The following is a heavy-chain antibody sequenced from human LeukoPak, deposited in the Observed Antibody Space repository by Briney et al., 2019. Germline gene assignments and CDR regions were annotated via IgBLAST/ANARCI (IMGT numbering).Heavy chain of an antibody. J-gene: IGHJ5*02. V-gene: IGHV1-46*04. CDR2: INPSSGSA. CDR1: GYTFTRYY. CDR3: ARAGGYCSSTSCYLNWFDP. Sequence: ASVKVSCKASGYTFTRYYIHWVRQAPGQGLEWMGIINPSSGSANYAQKLQGRVTMTRDTSTSTVYMELSSLRSEDTAVCYCARAGGYCSSTSCYLNWFDPWGQGTLVTVSS. D-gene: IGHD2-2*01.